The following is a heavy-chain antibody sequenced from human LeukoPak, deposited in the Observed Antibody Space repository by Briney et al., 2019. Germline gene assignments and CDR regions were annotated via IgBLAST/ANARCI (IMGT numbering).Heavy chain of an antibody. D-gene: IGHD3-9*01. CDR2: ISSSSRTI. Sequence: GGSLRLPCAASGITFSSYGMSWVRQAPGKGLEGVSNISSSSRTIYYADSVKGRFTISRDNAKNSLYLQMNSLRAEDTAVYYCARTYYDILTAYNPYFDYWGQGTLVTVSS. V-gene: IGHV3-48*04. CDR3: ARTYYDILTAYNPYFDY. J-gene: IGHJ4*02. CDR1: GITFSSYG.